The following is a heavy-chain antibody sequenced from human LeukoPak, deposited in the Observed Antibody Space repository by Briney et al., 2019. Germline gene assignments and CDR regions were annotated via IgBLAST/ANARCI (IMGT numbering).Heavy chain of an antibody. V-gene: IGHV4-39*07. CDR1: GGSISSSSYY. CDR2: IYYSGST. D-gene: IGHD3-10*01. Sequence: SETLSLTCTVSGGSISSSSYYWGWIRQPPGKGLEWIGSIYYSGSTYYNPSLKSRITISVDTSKNQFSRKLSSVTAADTAVYYCARGSQQNLRMVRGVISFDYWGQGTLVTVSS. J-gene: IGHJ4*02. CDR3: ARGSQQNLRMVRGVISFDY.